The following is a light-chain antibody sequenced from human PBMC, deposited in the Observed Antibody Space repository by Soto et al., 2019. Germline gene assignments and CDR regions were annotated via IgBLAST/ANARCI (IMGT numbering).Light chain of an antibody. J-gene: IGLJ3*02. CDR1: SSNVGGNT. Sequence: QSVLTQPPSASGTPGQRVTISCSGSSSNVGGNTINWYQHLPGTAPKLLMYSDNQRPSGVPDRFSGSKSGTSASLAISRLQSDDEADYFCSSWDDSLNGPVFGGGTKLIVL. CDR2: SDN. CDR3: SSWDDSLNGPV. V-gene: IGLV1-44*01.